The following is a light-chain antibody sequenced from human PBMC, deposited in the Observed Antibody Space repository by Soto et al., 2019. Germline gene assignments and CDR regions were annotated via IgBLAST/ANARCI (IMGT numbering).Light chain of an antibody. CDR2: DAS. J-gene: IGKJ1*01. Sequence: EIVMTQSPATLSLSPGERATLSCRASQSVSSNLAWYQHKPGQAPRLLIYDASNRATGIPGRFSGSGSGTDFTLTISNLQPEDFAVYYCQQHDNWPWTFGQGAKVEIK. CDR3: QQHDNWPWT. V-gene: IGKV3-11*01. CDR1: QSVSSN.